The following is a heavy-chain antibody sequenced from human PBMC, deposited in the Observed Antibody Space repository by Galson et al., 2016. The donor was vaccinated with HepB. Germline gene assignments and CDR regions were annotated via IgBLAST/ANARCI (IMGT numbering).Heavy chain of an antibody. V-gene: IGHV5-51*01. CDR2: IYPGDSNS. J-gene: IGHJ3*02. D-gene: IGHD6-19*01. CDR3: ARPVGSRSWSCAFDI. Sequence: QSGAEVKKPGESVKISCKGSGYSFTSYWIVWVRQMPGKGLECMGAIYPGDSNSKYSPSFQGQVTMSADKSISTAYLQWSSLKASDTAIYYCARPVGSRSWSCAFDIWGQGTMVTVSS. CDR1: GYSFTSYW.